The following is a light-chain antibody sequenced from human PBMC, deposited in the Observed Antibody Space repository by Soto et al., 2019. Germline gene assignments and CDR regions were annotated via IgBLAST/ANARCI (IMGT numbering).Light chain of an antibody. J-gene: IGKJ4*01. CDR2: GAS. CDR3: QQYGSPALS. CDR1: QSVKSNN. V-gene: IGKV3-20*01. Sequence: EIVLTQSPGTLSLSPGERATLSCRASQSVKSNNLAWYQQIPGQSPRLLIYGASSRATGIPDRFSGSGSGTDFNLTITRVETEDVVLYYCQQYGSPALSFGGGTKVEI.